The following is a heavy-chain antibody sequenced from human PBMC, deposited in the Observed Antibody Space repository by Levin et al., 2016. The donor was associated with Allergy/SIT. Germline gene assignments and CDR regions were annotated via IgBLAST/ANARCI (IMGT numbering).Heavy chain of an antibody. V-gene: IGHV3-49*04. CDR1: GFTFGDYA. CDR3: ARPLIIYNSNQFYGY. D-gene: IGHD2/OR15-2a*01. CDR2: IRSKTYGGTT. Sequence: GGSLRLSCTASGFTFGDYAMSWVRQTPGKGLEWVGFIRSKTYGGTTECAASVKGRFTISRDDSKNIAYLQMNSLKTEDTAVYYCARPLIIYNSNQFYGYWGQGTLVTVSS. J-gene: IGHJ4*02.